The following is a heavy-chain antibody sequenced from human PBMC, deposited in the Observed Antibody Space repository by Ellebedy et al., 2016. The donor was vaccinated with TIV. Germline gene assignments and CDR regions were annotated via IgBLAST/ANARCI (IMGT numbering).Heavy chain of an antibody. D-gene: IGHD6-13*01. CDR3: ARVVWQQPVSYALDI. V-gene: IGHV4-59*01. CDR1: GGSIRGFY. J-gene: IGHJ3*02. CDR2: IFYNGST. Sequence: MPSETLSLTCTVSGGSIRGFYWSWIRQPPGKGLEWIGYIFYNGSTNYNPSLKSRVTMSVDTSRNQFSLKLSSVTAADTAVYYCARVVWQQPVSYALDIWGQGTMVTVSS.